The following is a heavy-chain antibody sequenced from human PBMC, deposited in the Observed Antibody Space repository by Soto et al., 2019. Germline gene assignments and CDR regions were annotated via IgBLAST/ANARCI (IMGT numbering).Heavy chain of an antibody. J-gene: IGHJ4*02. CDR2: ISAYNGNT. CDR1: GYTFASYA. Sequence: QVQLVQSGAEVKKPGASVKVSCKASGYTFASYAISWMRQAPGQGLERMGWISAYNGNTNYAQKLQGRVTMTTDTSTSTDYMELRSLRSDDTAVYYCARDPPPPDYWGQGTLVTVSS. CDR3: ARDPPPPDY. V-gene: IGHV1-18*01.